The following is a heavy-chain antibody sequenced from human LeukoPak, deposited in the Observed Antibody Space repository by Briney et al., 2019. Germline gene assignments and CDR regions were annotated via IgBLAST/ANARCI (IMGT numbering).Heavy chain of an antibody. CDR1: GYTFTSYG. J-gene: IGHJ6*03. CDR3: ARLYYDILTGYHLTPYYYYYMDV. CDR2: ISAYNGNT. Sequence: ASVKVSCKASGYTFTSYGISWVRQAPGQGLEWMGWISAYNGNTNYAQKLQGRVTMTTDTSTSTAYMELRSLRAEDTAVYYCARLYYDILTGYHLTPYYYYYMDVWGKGTTVTISS. D-gene: IGHD3-9*01. V-gene: IGHV1-18*01.